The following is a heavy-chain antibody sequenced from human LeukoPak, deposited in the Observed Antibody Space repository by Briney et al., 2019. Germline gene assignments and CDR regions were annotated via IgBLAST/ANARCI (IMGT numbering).Heavy chain of an antibody. CDR1: GFTFSSYA. CDR3: ARDWKIFGVVISLDY. CDR2: IKQDGSEK. J-gene: IGHJ4*02. D-gene: IGHD3-3*01. Sequence: GGSLRLSCAASGFTFSSYAMSWVRQAPGKGLEWVANIKQDGSEKYYVDSVKGRFTISRDNAKNSLYLQMNSLRAEDTAVYYCARDWKIFGVVISLDYWGQGTLVTVSS. V-gene: IGHV3-7*01.